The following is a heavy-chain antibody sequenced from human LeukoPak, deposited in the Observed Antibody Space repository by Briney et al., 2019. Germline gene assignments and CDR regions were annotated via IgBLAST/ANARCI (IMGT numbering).Heavy chain of an antibody. J-gene: IGHJ6*03. D-gene: IGHD3-3*01. V-gene: IGHV3-23*01. CDR2: ISGSGGST. Sequence: GGSLRLSCAASGFTFSSYGMSWVRQAPGKGLEWVSAISGSGGSTYYADSVKGRFTISRDNSKNTLYLQMNSLRAEDTAIYYCARLRYNDFWSGSWKFYYYMDVWGKGTTVTVSS. CDR1: GFTFSSYG. CDR3: ARLRYNDFWSGSWKFYYYMDV.